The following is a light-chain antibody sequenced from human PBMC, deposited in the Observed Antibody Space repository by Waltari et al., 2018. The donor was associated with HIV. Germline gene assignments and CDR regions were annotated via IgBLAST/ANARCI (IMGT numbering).Light chain of an antibody. CDR1: SSDVGAYNY. J-gene: IGLJ2*01. CDR2: EVS. Sequence: QSALTQPPPASGSPGQSVTISCTGTSSDVGAYNYVSWYQQHPGKAPKLIIYEVSKRPSGVPYRFSGSKSGNVASLTVSGLEAEDEADYYCSSYTRTKNLVVFAGGTKLTVL. V-gene: IGLV2-8*01. CDR3: SSYTRTKNLVV.